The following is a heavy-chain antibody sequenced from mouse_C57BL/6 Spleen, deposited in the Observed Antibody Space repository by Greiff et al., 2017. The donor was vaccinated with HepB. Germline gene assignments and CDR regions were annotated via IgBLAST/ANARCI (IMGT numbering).Heavy chain of an antibody. CDR3: ATLYYDYGRNY. CDR1: GYTFTSYW. D-gene: IGHD2-4*01. J-gene: IGHJ2*01. Sequence: VQLQQSGAELVKPGASVKMSCKASGYTFTSYWITWVKQRPGQGLEWIGDIYPGSGSSNYNETFKSKATLTVDKSSSTAYMQLSSLTSEDSAVYYCATLYYDYGRNYWGQGTTLTVSS. V-gene: IGHV1-55*01. CDR2: IYPGSGSS.